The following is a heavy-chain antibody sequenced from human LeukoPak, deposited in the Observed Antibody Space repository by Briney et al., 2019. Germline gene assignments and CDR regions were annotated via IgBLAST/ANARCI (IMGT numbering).Heavy chain of an antibody. J-gene: IGHJ4*02. D-gene: IGHD3-22*01. CDR2: IIPIFGTA. V-gene: IGHV1-69*13. Sequence: SVKVSCKASGGTFSSYAISWVRQAPGQGLEWMGGIIPIFGTANYAQKFQGRVTITADESTSTAYMELSSLRSEDTAVYYCARDGDSSGYSEGYYFDYWGQGTLVTVSS. CDR3: ARDGDSSGYSEGYYFDY. CDR1: GGTFSSYA.